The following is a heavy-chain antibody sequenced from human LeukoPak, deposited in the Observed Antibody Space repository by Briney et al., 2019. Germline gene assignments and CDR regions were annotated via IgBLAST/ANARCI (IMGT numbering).Heavy chain of an antibody. CDR1: GFDFSNSF. V-gene: IGHV3-11*01. Sequence: SGGSLRLSCTASGFDFSNSFMRWVRQAPGKGLEWISYISSRSTTIYYADSVKGRFTISRDNGKNTVYLQMNNLRVDDTAVFYCGKGSLAVAATPLDFWGQGTLVTVSS. J-gene: IGHJ4*02. CDR2: ISSRSTTI. CDR3: GKGSLAVAATPLDF. D-gene: IGHD6-19*01.